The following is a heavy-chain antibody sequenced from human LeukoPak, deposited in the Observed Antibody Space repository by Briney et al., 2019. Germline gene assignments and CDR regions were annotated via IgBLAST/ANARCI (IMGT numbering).Heavy chain of an antibody. D-gene: IGHD2-15*01. CDR1: GFTFSSYA. CDR3: ARVRDIVVVVAAIDY. CDR2: ISGDGDNT. Sequence: GGSLRLSCAASGFTFSSYAMSWVRQAPGKGLEWVSAISGDGDNTYYADSVRGRFTISRDNSKNTLYLQMNSLRAEDTAVYYCARVRDIVVVVAAIDYWGQGTLVTVSS. V-gene: IGHV3-23*01. J-gene: IGHJ4*02.